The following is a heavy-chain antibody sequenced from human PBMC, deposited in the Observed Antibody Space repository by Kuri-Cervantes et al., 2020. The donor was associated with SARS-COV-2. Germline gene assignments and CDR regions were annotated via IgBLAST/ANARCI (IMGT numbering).Heavy chain of an antibody. CDR2: ISYRANT. CDR1: GGSISSSTYF. CDR3: ARIRGDYYYYMDV. V-gene: IGHV4-39*01. Sequence: SETLSLTCTVSGGSISSSTYFWGWIRQPPGKGLEWIGTISYRANTYYNPSLRSRITMDVDTSKNQFSLNLNSVAAADTAVYYCARIRGDYYYYMDVWGKGTTVTVSS. J-gene: IGHJ6*03. D-gene: IGHD3-10*01.